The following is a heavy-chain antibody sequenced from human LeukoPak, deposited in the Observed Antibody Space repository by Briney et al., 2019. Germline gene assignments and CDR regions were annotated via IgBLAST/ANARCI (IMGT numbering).Heavy chain of an antibody. V-gene: IGHV4-39*01. D-gene: IGHD2-15*01. CDR2: IYYSCTT. CDR3: VRGRGLYCSGGNCSPYYFDY. CDR1: GGSIRSDSSYY. Sequence: SETLSLTCTVSGGSIRSDSSYYWGWIRQPPGKGLDWIGSIYYSCTTYYQSSLKSRVTISVDTSKNQFSLNLSSVTAADTAVYYCVRGRGLYCSGGNCSPYYFDYWGQGTLVTVSS. J-gene: IGHJ4*02.